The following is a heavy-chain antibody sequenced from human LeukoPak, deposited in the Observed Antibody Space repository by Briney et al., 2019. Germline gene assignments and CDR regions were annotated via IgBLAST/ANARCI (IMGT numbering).Heavy chain of an antibody. CDR1: GGTFSSYA. CDR2: ISAYNGNT. D-gene: IGHD6-19*01. J-gene: IGHJ4*02. Sequence: ASVKVSCKASGGTFSSYAISWVRQAPGQGLEWMGWISAYNGNTNYAQKLQGRVTVTTDTSTSTAYMELRSLRSDDTAVYYCARGIAVAYPYWGQGTLVTVSS. V-gene: IGHV1-18*01. CDR3: ARGIAVAYPY.